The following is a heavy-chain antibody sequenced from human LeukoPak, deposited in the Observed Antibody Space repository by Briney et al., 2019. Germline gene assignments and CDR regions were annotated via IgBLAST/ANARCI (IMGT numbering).Heavy chain of an antibody. Sequence: PSETLSLTCAVYGGSFSGYYWSWIRQPPGKGLEWIGEINHSGSTNYNPSLKSRVTISVDTSKNQFSLKLSSVTAADTAVYYCARGGRITMIVVVTPFQHWGQGTLVTVSS. D-gene: IGHD3-22*01. J-gene: IGHJ1*01. CDR3: ARGGRITMIVVVTPFQH. V-gene: IGHV4-34*01. CDR2: INHSGST. CDR1: GGSFSGYY.